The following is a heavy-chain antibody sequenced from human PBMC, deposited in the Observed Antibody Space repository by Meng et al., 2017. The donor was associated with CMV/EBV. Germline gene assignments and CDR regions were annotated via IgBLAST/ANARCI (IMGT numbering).Heavy chain of an antibody. CDR2: ISSSSSTI. J-gene: IGHJ4*02. V-gene: IGHV3-48*04. D-gene: IGHD3-10*01. CDR3: WRFGVSQGFDY. CDR1: GFTFSSYS. Sequence: GESLKISCAASGFTFSSYSMNWVRQAPGKGLEWVSSISSSSSTIYYADSVKGRFTISRDNAKNSLYLQMNSLRAEDTAVYYCWRFGVSQGFDYWGQGTLVTVSS.